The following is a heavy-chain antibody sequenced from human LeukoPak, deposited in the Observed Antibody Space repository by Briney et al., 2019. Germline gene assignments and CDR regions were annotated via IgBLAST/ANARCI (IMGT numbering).Heavy chain of an antibody. CDR2: MYPGGSDI. CDR3: SRRTGSYYPFCS. J-gene: IGHJ5*02. Sequence: GESLKISCKGSGYSFSNYYIDWVRQMPGKGLEWMGVMYPGGSDIRYSPSFQGQVTISADKSIDTAYLQWSCLTASDSSMYSFSRRTGSYYPFCSWGQGTLGTVPS. D-gene: IGHD3-3*01. CDR1: GYSFSNYY. V-gene: IGHV5-51*01.